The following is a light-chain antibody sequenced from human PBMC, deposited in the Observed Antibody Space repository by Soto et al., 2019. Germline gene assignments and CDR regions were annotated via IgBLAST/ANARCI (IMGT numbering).Light chain of an antibody. Sequence: DIQMTQSPSSLSASVGDRVTITCQASQEISNYLNWYQQKAGKAPKLLIYDASNLETGVPSRFNGSGSGTDFTFTISSLQPEDIATYYCQQYDNIPRTFGQGTKVEIK. J-gene: IGKJ1*01. V-gene: IGKV1-33*01. CDR1: QEISNY. CDR3: QQYDNIPRT. CDR2: DAS.